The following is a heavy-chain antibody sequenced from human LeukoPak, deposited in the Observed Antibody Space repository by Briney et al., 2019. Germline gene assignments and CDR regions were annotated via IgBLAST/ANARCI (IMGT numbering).Heavy chain of an antibody. D-gene: IGHD3-10*01. Sequence: ASVKVSCKASGYTFTSHYMHWVRQAPGQGLEWMGIINPSGGSTSYAQKFQGRVTMTRDTSTSTVYMELSSLRSEDTAVYYCARVVGSYYGSGSYPYYSDYWGQGTLVTVSS. CDR2: INPSGGST. CDR3: ARVVGSYYGSGSYPYYSDY. CDR1: GYTFTSHY. V-gene: IGHV1-46*01. J-gene: IGHJ4*02.